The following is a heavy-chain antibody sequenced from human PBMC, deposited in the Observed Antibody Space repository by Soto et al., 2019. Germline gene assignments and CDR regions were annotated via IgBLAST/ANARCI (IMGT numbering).Heavy chain of an antibody. CDR3: ARGNCNCGYFAF. Sequence: QVQLVESGGGVVQPGRSLRLSCALSGFTFSTYGMHWVRQAPGKGLEGVAVIWYDGGNKYYSDSLKGRFTIARDTSRNTLYLQMNSLRAEDTAVYYCARGNCNCGYFAFWGQGALVTVSS. CDR1: GFTFSTYG. CDR2: IWYDGGNK. V-gene: IGHV3-33*01. J-gene: IGHJ4*02. D-gene: IGHD1-7*01.